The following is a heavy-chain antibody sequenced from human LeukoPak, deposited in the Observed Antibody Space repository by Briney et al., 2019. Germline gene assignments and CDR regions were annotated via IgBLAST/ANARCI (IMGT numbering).Heavy chain of an antibody. Sequence: ASVKVSCKASGYTFTSYGISWVRQAPGQGLEWMGWISAYNGNTNYAQKLQGRVTMTTDTSTSTAYMELRSLRSDDTAVYYCARESNKFGELFAFDIWGQGTMVTVSS. CDR3: ARESNKFGELFAFDI. D-gene: IGHD3-10*01. CDR2: ISAYNGNT. J-gene: IGHJ3*02. CDR1: GYTFTSYG. V-gene: IGHV1-18*01.